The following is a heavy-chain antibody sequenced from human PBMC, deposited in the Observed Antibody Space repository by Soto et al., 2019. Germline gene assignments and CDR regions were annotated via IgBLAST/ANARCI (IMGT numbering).Heavy chain of an antibody. CDR2: IYSGGST. V-gene: IGHV3-53*01. CDR3: ASWAVAGTRYFQH. J-gene: IGHJ1*01. CDR1: GFTVSSNF. Sequence: EVQLLESGGGLIQPGGSLRLSCAASGFTVSSNFMTWFRQAPGKELGWVSVIYSGGSTFYADSVKGRFTISRDNSKNTLYLQMNSLRAEDTAVYYCASWAVAGTRYFQHWGQGTLVTVSS. D-gene: IGHD6-19*01.